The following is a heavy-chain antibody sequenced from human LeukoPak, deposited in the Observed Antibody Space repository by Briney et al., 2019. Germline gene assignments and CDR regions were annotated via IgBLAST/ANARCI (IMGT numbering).Heavy chain of an antibody. Sequence: GGSLRLACAASGFTFSSYGINWVRQAPGKGLEWVSAISDGGGSTYYADSVKGRFTISRDNSKNTLYLQMNSLRAEDTAVYYCAKDHDTTGSYSFDYWGQGTLVTVSS. CDR3: AKDHDTTGSYSFDY. J-gene: IGHJ4*02. V-gene: IGHV3-23*01. D-gene: IGHD1-26*01. CDR1: GFTFSSYG. CDR2: ISDGGGST.